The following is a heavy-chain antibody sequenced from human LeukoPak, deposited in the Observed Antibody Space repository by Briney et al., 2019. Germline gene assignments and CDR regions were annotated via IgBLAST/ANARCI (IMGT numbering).Heavy chain of an antibody. CDR3: ARELVDSLTYYYGMDV. CDR1: GFTFSRSW. CDR2: INDDGSMT. Sequence: GGSLRLSCAASGFTFSRSWMHWVRQAPGKGLVWVSRINDDGSMTSYVDSVKGRFTISRDNARNSLYLQMNSLRAEDTAVYFCARELVDSLTYYYGMDVWGQGTTVTVSS. J-gene: IGHJ6*02. V-gene: IGHV3-74*01. D-gene: IGHD2-8*02.